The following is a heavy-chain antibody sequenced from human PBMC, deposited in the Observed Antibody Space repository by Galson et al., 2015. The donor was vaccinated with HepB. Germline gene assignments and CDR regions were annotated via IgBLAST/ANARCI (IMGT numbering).Heavy chain of an antibody. CDR1: GFTFSSYG. CDR2: IWYDGSNK. D-gene: IGHD3-10*01. Sequence: SLRLSCAASGFTFSSYGMHWVRQAPGKGLEWVAVIWYDGSNKYYADSVKGRFTISRDNSKNTLYLQMNSLRAEDTAVYYCARDGYGSGDSLLSLWWYFDLWGRGTLVTVSS. CDR3: ARDGYGSGDSLLSLWWYFDL. V-gene: IGHV3-33*01. J-gene: IGHJ2*01.